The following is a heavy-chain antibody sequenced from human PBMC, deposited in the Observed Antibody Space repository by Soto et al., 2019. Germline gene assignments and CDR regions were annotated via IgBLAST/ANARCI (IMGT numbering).Heavy chain of an antibody. CDR1: GGTFSSYA. V-gene: IGHV1-69*12. D-gene: IGHD1-26*01. CDR2: IIPIFGTA. Sequence: QVQLVQSGAEVKKPGSSVKVSCKASGGTFSSYAISWVRQAPGQGLEWMGGIIPIFGTANYAQKFQGRVTITADESTSTAYMELSRLRSEDTAVYYCAREVGATDTYYYYGMDVWGQGTTVTVSS. CDR3: AREVGATDTYYYYGMDV. J-gene: IGHJ6*02.